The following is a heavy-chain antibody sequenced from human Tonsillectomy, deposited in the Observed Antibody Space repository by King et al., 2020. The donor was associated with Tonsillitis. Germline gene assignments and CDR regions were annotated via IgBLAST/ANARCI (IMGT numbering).Heavy chain of an antibody. J-gene: IGHJ6*02. CDR3: AKDRRAYGMDV. CDR1: GFTFDDYA. Sequence: VQLVESGGGLVQPGRSLRLSCAASGFTFDDYAMHWVRQAPGKGLEWVSGISWNSGSIDYADSVKGRFTISRQNAKNSLYLHMNSLRAEDTAVYYCAKDRRAYGMDVWGQGTTVTVSS. V-gene: IGHV3-9*01. CDR2: ISWNSGSI.